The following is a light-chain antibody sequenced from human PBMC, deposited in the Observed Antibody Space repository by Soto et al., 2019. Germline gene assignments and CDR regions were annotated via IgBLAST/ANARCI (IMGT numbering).Light chain of an antibody. Sequence: LTQSPLSLPVTPGEPPSISCRSTQSLLHSNGYNCLDWYLQKPGQSPQLLIFLGSSRASGVPDRFSGSGSGTDFTLTISRVEAEDVGVYYCMQALQTPYTFGQGTKLEIK. J-gene: IGKJ2*01. CDR1: QSLLHSNGYNC. CDR2: LGS. V-gene: IGKV2-28*01. CDR3: MQALQTPYT.